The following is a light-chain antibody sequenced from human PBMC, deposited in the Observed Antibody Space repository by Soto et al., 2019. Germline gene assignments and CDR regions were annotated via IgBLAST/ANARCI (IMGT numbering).Light chain of an antibody. Sequence: ENVLTQSPGTLSLSPGERATLSCRASQSVSNSYLAWYQQKPGQAPRLLIYGASSRATGIPDRFSGSGSGTDFTLTIIRLEPEDFAVYYCQHYGSSYTFGQGTKLEIK. CDR1: QSVSNSY. V-gene: IGKV3-20*01. J-gene: IGKJ2*01. CDR3: QHYGSSYT. CDR2: GAS.